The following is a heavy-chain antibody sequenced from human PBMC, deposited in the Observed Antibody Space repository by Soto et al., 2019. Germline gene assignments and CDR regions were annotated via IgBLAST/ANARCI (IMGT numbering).Heavy chain of an antibody. Sequence: QVQLVESGGGVVQPGRSLRLSCAASGFTFSSYGMHWVRQAPGKGLEWVAVIWYDGSNKYYADSVKGRFTISRDNSKNTLYLQMNSLRAEDTAVYYCAGVEMATIGTALDIWGQGTMVTVSS. D-gene: IGHD5-12*01. J-gene: IGHJ3*02. V-gene: IGHV3-33*01. CDR1: GFTFSSYG. CDR2: IWYDGSNK. CDR3: AGVEMATIGTALDI.